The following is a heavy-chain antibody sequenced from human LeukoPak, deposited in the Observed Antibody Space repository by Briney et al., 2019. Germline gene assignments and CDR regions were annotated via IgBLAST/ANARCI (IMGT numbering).Heavy chain of an antibody. D-gene: IGHD3-22*01. CDR2: INGGNGNT. Sequence: ASVNVSFKTSGYTFTSYGMHWVRQAPGQSLEWMGWINGGNGNTKYSEKFQGRVTIIRDTSASTAYMELSSLRSEDTAVYYCARVPLHDDSGHYYPHWGQGTLVTVSS. CDR1: GYTFTSYG. CDR3: ARVPLHDDSGHYYPH. J-gene: IGHJ1*01. V-gene: IGHV1-3*01.